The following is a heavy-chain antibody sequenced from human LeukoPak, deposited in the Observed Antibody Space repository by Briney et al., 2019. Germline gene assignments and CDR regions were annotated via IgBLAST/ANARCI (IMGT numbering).Heavy chain of an antibody. V-gene: IGHV1-18*01. CDR3: DGSGYGDAFDI. J-gene: IGHJ3*02. D-gene: IGHD3-22*01. CDR2: ISAYNGNT. Sequence: ASVKVSCKASGYNFTNYGLSWVRQAPGQGLEWMGWISAYNGNTNYAQKIQGRVTMTTDTSTSTAYMELRSLRSDCPTDLYYYDGSGYGDAFDIWGQGTMVTVSS. CDR1: GYNFTNYG.